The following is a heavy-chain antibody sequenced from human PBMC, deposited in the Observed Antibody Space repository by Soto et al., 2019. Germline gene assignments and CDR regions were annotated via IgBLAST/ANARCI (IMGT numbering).Heavy chain of an antibody. J-gene: IGHJ4*02. D-gene: IGHD1-20*01. CDR1: GYTFTSYD. Sequence: QVQLVQSGTEEKKPGASVKVSCKASGYTFTSYDMHWVRQAPGQRLEWIGWINAGNGKTKYSQKFQGRVTITRDTSASTAYMELSSLRSEDTAVYYCARDKITGTLDYWGQGTLVTVSS. V-gene: IGHV1-3*05. CDR3: ARDKITGTLDY. CDR2: INAGNGKT.